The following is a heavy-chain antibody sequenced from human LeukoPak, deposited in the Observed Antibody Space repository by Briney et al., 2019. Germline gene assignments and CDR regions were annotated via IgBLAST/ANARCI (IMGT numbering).Heavy chain of an antibody. V-gene: IGHV3-7*01. CDR1: GFTFSNYW. J-gene: IGHJ4*02. Sequence: PGGSLRLSCAASGFTFSNYWMSWVPQAPGKGREWGANIKQDGSEKYYVDSVKGRFTISSDNAKNSLYLQMNSLRAEDTAVYYCARAPLFVYWGQGTLVTASS. D-gene: IGHD2-21*01. CDR3: ARAPLFVY. CDR2: IKQDGSEK.